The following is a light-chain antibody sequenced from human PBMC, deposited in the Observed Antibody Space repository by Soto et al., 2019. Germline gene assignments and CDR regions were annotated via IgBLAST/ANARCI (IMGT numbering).Light chain of an antibody. CDR1: QGISNY. V-gene: IGKV1-27*01. CDR3: QKYNSALSIT. Sequence: DIQMTPSASSLSASVGDRVTITCRASQGISNYLAWYQQKPGKVPKLLIYAASTLQSGVPSRFSGSGSGTDFTLTISSLQPEDVATYYCQKYNSALSITFGQGTRLEIK. J-gene: IGKJ5*01. CDR2: AAS.